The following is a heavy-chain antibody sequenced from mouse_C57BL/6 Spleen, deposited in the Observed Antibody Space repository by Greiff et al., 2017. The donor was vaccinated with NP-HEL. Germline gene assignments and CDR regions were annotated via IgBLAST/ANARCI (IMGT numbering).Heavy chain of an antibody. J-gene: IGHJ2*01. Sequence: EVQLQESGGGLVKPGGSLKLSCAASGFTFSDYGMHWVRQAPEKGLEWVAYISSGSSTIYYADTVKGRFTISRDNAKNTLFLQMTRLRSEDTAMYYCARGGPYYFDYWGQGTTLTVSS. D-gene: IGHD3-3*01. CDR2: ISSGSSTI. CDR3: ARGGPYYFDY. V-gene: IGHV5-17*01. CDR1: GFTFSDYG.